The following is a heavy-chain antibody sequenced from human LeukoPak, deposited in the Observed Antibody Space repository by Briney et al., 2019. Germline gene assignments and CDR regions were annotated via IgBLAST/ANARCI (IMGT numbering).Heavy chain of an antibody. CDR2: INHSGST. CDR1: GDSISYFY. D-gene: IGHD3-16*01. V-gene: IGHV4-34*01. CDR3: AKGRLRPDY. Sequence: SETLSLTCSVSGDSISYFYWSWIRQPPGKGLEWIGEINHSGSTNYNPSLKSRVTISVDTSKNQFSLKLSSVTAADTAVYYCAKGRLRPDYWGQGTLVTVSS. J-gene: IGHJ4*02.